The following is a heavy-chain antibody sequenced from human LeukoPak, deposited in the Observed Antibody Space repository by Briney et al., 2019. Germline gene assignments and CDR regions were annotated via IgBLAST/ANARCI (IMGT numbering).Heavy chain of an antibody. Sequence: SETLSLTCAVYGGSFSGYYWSWIRQPPGKGLEWIGEINHSGSTNYNPSLKSRVTISVDTSKNQFSLKLSSVTAADTAVYYCARGPRNYGSGSYFAYWGQGTLVTASS. CDR1: GGSFSGYY. D-gene: IGHD3-10*01. CDR2: INHSGST. J-gene: IGHJ4*02. CDR3: ARGPRNYGSGSYFAY. V-gene: IGHV4-34*01.